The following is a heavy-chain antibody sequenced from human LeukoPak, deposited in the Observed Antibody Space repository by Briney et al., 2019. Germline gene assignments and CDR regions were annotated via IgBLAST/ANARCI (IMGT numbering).Heavy chain of an antibody. CDR3: ASHSFPGPFTPNNCFAP. CDR2: VFYSGST. J-gene: IGHJ5*02. V-gene: IGHV4-39*01. CDR1: GGSISNRAYY. D-gene: IGHD3-10*01. Sequence: PSETLSLTCNVSGGSISNRAYYWAWIRQPPGKGLEWIGSVFYSGSTYSNPSLESRLTISVDTSKNHFSLRLTSVTAADTAMYYCASHSFPGPFTPNNCFAPWAQGPLVPVSS.